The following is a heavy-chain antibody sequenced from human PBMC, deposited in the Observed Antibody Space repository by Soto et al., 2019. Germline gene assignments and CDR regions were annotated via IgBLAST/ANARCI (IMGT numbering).Heavy chain of an antibody. D-gene: IGHD3-22*01. CDR3: ARGGSGYTWFNEF. V-gene: IGHV1-69*13. J-gene: IGHJ4*02. Sequence: ASVKVSCKASGGLFSSYPISWVRQVPGQGLEWMGGIIPVFQTAYYTQRFQGRVTITADESTNTAYMELSSLRSEDTAIYYCARGGSGYTWFNEFWGQGTLVTVS. CDR2: IIPVFQTA. CDR1: GGLFSSYP.